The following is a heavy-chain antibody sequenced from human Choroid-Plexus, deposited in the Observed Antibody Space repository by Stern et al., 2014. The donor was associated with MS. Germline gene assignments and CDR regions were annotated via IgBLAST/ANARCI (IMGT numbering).Heavy chain of an antibody. D-gene: IGHD2/OR15-2a*01. V-gene: IGHV3-30*18. J-gene: IGHJ4*02. CDR3: AKDRQYLTFFFDF. CDR2: ISYDGSK. CDR1: GFSFSSFG. Sequence: QVQLVQSGGGVVKPGRPLSLSCAASGFSFSSFGMHWVRQAPGKGLEWVALISYDGSKDYADSVKGRLAISRDNSKNTLYLQMNSLRAEDTAVYYCAKDRQYLTFFFDFWGQGSLVTVSS.